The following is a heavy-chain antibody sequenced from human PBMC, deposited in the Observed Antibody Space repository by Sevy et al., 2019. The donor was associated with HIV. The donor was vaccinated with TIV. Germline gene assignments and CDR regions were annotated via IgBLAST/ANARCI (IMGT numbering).Heavy chain of an antibody. CDR2: IYHSGST. CDR1: GGSISSSNW. D-gene: IGHD6-19*01. J-gene: IGHJ4*02. CDR3: ARDPAVAVGFDY. V-gene: IGHV4-4*02. Sequence: SETLSLTCAVSGGSISSSNWWSWVRQPPGKGLEWIGEIYHSGSTNYNPSLKSRVTISVDKSKNQFSLKLSSVTAADTTVYYCARDPAVAVGFDYWGQGTLVTVSS.